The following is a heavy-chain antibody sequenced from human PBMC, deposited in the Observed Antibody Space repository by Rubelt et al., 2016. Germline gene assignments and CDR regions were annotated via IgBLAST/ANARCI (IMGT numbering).Heavy chain of an antibody. D-gene: IGHD6-19*01. CDR3: AKDTSPYSSGWYGFDY. CDR1: GFTFSSYA. V-gene: IGHV3-23*01. Sequence: LESGGDLVQPGGSLRLSCAASGFTFSSYAMSWVRQTPGKGLEWVSAISGSGGSTYYADSVEGRFAISRDNSKSTLYLQMNSLRAEDTAVYYCAKDTSPYSSGWYGFDYWGQGTLVTVSS. CDR2: ISGSGGST. J-gene: IGHJ4*02.